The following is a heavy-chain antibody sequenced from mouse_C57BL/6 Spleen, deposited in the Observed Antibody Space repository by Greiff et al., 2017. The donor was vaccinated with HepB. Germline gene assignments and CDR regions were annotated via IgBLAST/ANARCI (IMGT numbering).Heavy chain of an antibody. V-gene: IGHV1-81*01. Sequence: VQLQQSGAELARPGASVKLSCKASGYTFTSYGISWVKQRTGQGLEWIGEIYPRSGNTYYNEKFKGKATLTADKSSSTAYMELRSLTSEDSAVYFCARSAGQLVYFDYWGQGTTLTVSS. CDR3: ARSAGQLVYFDY. D-gene: IGHD4-1*02. J-gene: IGHJ2*01. CDR2: IYPRSGNT. CDR1: GYTFTSYG.